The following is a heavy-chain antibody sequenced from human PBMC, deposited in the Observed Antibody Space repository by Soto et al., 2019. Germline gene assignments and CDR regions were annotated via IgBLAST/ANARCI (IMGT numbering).Heavy chain of an antibody. CDR2: ISAYNGNT. V-gene: IGHV1-18*04. Sequence: ASVKVSCKASGYTFTGYYIHWVRQAPGQGLEWMGWISAYNGNTNYAQKLQGRVTMTTDTSTSAAYMELRSLGSDDTAVYYCAGGVEVAGTWAYYYYGMDVWG. J-gene: IGHJ6*02. CDR1: GYTFTGYY. CDR3: AGGVEVAGTWAYYYYGMDV. D-gene: IGHD6-19*01.